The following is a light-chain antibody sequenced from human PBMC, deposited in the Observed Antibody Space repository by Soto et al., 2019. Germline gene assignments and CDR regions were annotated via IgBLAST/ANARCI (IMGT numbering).Light chain of an antibody. CDR2: DAS. J-gene: IGKJ3*01. CDR1: QSVSSY. Sequence: EIVLTQSPATLYLSPGERATLSCRASQSVSSYLAWYQQKPCQPPRLLIYDASNRASGIPARFSGSGSGTDFTLTISSLEPEDFAVYYCQQRSNWPPFTFGPGTKVDIK. CDR3: QQRSNWPPFT. V-gene: IGKV3-11*01.